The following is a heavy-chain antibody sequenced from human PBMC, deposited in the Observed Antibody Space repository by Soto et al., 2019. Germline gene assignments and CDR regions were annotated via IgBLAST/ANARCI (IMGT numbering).Heavy chain of an antibody. D-gene: IGHD6-19*01. V-gene: IGHV1-8*01. CDR3: ARGIRSSGWYAWSGAFDI. CDR1: GYTFTSYD. Sequence: QVQLVQSGAEVKKPGASVKVSCKASGYTFTSYDINWVRQATGQGLEWMGWMNPNSGNTGYAQKFQGRVTMTRNTSRSTAYLELSSLRVEDTAVYYCARGIRSSGWYAWSGAFDIWGQGTMVTVSS. CDR2: MNPNSGNT. J-gene: IGHJ3*02.